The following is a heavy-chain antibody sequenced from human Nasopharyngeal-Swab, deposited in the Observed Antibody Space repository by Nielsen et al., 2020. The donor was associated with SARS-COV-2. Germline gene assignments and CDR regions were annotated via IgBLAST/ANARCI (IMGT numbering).Heavy chain of an antibody. CDR3: ARLTCRSTSCLGANWFDP. CDR2: LYYGGKI. D-gene: IGHD2-2*01. V-gene: IGHV4-31*02. Sequence: WIRQPPGKGLEWIGYLYYGGKIFYNPSLKSRVSISVDTSKNQFSLELNSVTAADTAVYCCARLTCRSTSCLGANWFDPWGQGTLVTVSS. J-gene: IGHJ5*02.